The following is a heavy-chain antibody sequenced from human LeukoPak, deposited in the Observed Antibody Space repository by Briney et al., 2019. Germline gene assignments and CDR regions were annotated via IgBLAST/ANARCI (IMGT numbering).Heavy chain of an antibody. CDR2: INHSGST. D-gene: IGHD3-10*01. CDR1: GGSFSGYY. CDR3: ARGWYGRAFDI. V-gene: IGHV4-34*01. Sequence: PSETPSLTCAVYGGSFSGYYWSWIRQPPGKGLEWIGEINHSGSTNYNPSLKSRVTISVDTSKNQFSLKLSSVTAADTAVYYCARGWYGRAFDIWGQGTMVTVSS. J-gene: IGHJ3*02.